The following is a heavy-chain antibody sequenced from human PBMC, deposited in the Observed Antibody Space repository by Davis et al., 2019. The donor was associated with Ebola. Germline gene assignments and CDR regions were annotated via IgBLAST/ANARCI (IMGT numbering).Heavy chain of an antibody. CDR2: IYYSGST. Sequence: MPGGSLRLSCTVSGGSISSYYWSWIRQPPGKGPEWIGYIYYSGSTNYNPSLKSRVTISVDTSKNQFSLKLSSVTAVDTAVYYCARRRSSLDPWGQGTLVTVSS. J-gene: IGHJ5*02. CDR3: ARRRSSLDP. V-gene: IGHV4-59*01. D-gene: IGHD3-16*01. CDR1: GGSISSYY.